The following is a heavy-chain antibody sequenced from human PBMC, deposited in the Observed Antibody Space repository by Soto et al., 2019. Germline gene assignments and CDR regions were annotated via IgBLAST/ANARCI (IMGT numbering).Heavy chain of an antibody. CDR1: GFTFSNYA. Sequence: EVQLLDSGGGLVQPGGSLRLSCAASGFTFSNYAMSWVRQAPGKGLECVLGCGGSGDSTYYVYSLKGRFTISRDNYKDTLYLQMNSLRAEDTAVYYCAKSPLGYCSGGSCYPPPYFAYWGQGTLVTVSS. D-gene: IGHD2-15*01. CDR2: CGGSGDST. J-gene: IGHJ4*02. CDR3: AKSPLGYCSGGSCYPPPYFAY. V-gene: IGHV3-23*01.